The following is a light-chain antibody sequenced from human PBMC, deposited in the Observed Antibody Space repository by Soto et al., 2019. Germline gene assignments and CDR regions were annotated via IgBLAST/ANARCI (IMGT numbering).Light chain of an antibody. V-gene: IGKV3-11*02. CDR1: PSVTNF. CDR2: GAF. CDR3: QQRNVWPPVT. Sequence: EIVLTQSPATLSLSPGESATLSCRASPSVTNFIAWYQQKPGQAPRLLIYGAFNRATGIPARFSGSGSAREFSLTISSLEPEDSAVYYCQQRNVWPPVTFGQGTRLEIK. J-gene: IGKJ5*01.